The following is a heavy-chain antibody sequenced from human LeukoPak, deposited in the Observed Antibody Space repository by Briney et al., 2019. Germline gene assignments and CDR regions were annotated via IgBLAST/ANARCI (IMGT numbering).Heavy chain of an antibody. CDR1: GGSFCGSY. V-gene: IGHV4-34*01. CDR3: ARGKRSGYSSSWYRDWFDP. CDR2: INHSGST. D-gene: IGHD6-13*01. J-gene: IGHJ5*02. Sequence: PPETLSLTCAVHGGSFCGSYWSRIRQPPGKGRERIGEINHSGSTNYNTSLKSRVTISVEASKNQFSLKPSSVTAADTAVYYCARGKRSGYSSSWYRDWFDPWGQGTLVTVSS.